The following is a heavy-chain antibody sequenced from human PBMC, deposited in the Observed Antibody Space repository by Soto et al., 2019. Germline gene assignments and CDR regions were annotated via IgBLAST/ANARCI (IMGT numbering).Heavy chain of an antibody. D-gene: IGHD1-26*01. CDR2: ISAYNGNT. CDR3: ARDDSGFSGSHYIDYFNY. V-gene: IGHV1-18*01. Sequence: ASVKVSCKASSYTFTSYGISWVRQAPGQGLEWMGWISAYNGNTNYAQKLQGRVTMTTDTSTSTAYMQLSSLTSDDTAVYYCARDDSGFSGSHYIDYFNYWGQGALVTVSS. CDR1: SYTFTSYG. J-gene: IGHJ4*02.